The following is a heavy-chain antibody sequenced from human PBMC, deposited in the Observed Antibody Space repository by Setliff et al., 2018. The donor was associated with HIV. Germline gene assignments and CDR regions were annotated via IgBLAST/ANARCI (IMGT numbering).Heavy chain of an antibody. CDR3: ARLRPYNSALDY. J-gene: IGHJ4*02. Sequence: GGSLRLSCAASGFTVSSYYMSWVRQAPGKGLEWVSTIYSDGNTYHADSVKGRFTLSRDNSENALFLQMNSLRPEDTAVYYCARLRPYNSALDYWGQGTLVTVSA. V-gene: IGHV3-66*02. D-gene: IGHD3-10*01. CDR1: GFTVSSYY. CDR2: IYSDGNT.